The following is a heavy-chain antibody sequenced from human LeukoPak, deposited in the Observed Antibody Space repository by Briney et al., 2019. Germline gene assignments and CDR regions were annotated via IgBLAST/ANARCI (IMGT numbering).Heavy chain of an antibody. CDR3: ASATNSGSYHEYFQH. CDR1: GFTFSSYA. V-gene: IGHV3-30*04. J-gene: IGHJ1*01. Sequence: GGSLRLSCAASGFTFSSYAMHWVRQAPGKGLEWVAVISYDGSNKYYADSVKGRFTISRDNSKNTLYLQMNSLRAEDTAVYYCASATNSGSYHEYFQHWGQGTLVTVSS. D-gene: IGHD1-26*01. CDR2: ISYDGSNK.